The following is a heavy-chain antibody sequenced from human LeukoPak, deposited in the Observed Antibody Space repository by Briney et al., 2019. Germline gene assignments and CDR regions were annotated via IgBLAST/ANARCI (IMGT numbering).Heavy chain of an antibody. CDR1: GGSISSSSYY. V-gene: IGHV4-39*01. CDR2: IYYSGST. Sequence: SETLSLTCTVSGGSISSSSYYWGWIRQPPRRGMEWIGSIYYSGSTYYNPSLKRRVTISVDTSKNQFSLKLSSVTAADTAVCYCARHGSGGYYVYGPPDYWGQGTLVTVSS. CDR3: ARHGSGGYYVYGPPDY. D-gene: IGHD1-26*01. J-gene: IGHJ4*02.